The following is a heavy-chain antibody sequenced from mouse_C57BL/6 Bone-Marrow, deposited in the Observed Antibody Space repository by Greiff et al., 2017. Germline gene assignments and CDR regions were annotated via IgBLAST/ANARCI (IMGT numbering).Heavy chain of an antibody. J-gene: IGHJ4*01. CDR3: ARDRVTTVVAPAMDY. V-gene: IGHV3-6*01. CDR1: GYSITSGYY. Sequence: EVKLQESGPGLVKPSQSLSLTCSVTGYSITSGYYWNWIRHFPGNKLEWMGYISYDGSNNYNPSLKNRISITRDTSKNQFFLKLNSVTTEDTATYYCARDRVTTVVAPAMDYWGQGTSVTVSS. CDR2: ISYDGSN. D-gene: IGHD1-1*01.